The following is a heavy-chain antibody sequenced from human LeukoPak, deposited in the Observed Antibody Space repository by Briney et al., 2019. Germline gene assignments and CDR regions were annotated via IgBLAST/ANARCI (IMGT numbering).Heavy chain of an antibody. J-gene: IGHJ4*02. CDR3: AKDLPPYYYGSGSYYPTYTFDY. CDR2: ISGSGGST. Sequence: GGSLRLSCAASGFTFSSYAMSWVRQAPGKGLEWVSAISGSGGSTYYADSVKGRFTISRDNSKNTLYLQMNSLRAEDTAVYYCAKDLPPYYYGSGSYYPTYTFDYWGQGTLVTVSS. D-gene: IGHD3-10*01. CDR1: GFTFSSYA. V-gene: IGHV3-23*01.